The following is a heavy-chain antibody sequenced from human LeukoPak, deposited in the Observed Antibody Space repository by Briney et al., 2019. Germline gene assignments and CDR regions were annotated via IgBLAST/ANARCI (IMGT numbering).Heavy chain of an antibody. CDR1: GLTFINFG. CDR3: AKSRLSGINDAFDI. CDR2: ISGSAVIT. V-gene: IGHV3-23*01. Sequence: GGSLRLSCAASGLTFINFGMTWVRQAPGKGLEWVSAISGSAVITFYADSVKGRFTISRDNSKNTLYLQMNSLRAEDTALYYCAKSRLSGINDAFDIWGQGTMVTVSS. J-gene: IGHJ3*02. D-gene: IGHD3-3*01.